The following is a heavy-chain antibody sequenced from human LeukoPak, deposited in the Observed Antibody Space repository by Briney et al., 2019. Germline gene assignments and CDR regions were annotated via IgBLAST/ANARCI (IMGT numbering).Heavy chain of an antibody. Sequence: SETLSLTCTVSGGSISSSSYYWGWIRQPPGKRLEWIGSIYYSGSTCYNPSLKSRVTISVDTSKNQFSLKLSSVTAADTAVYYCARQGTYSSSWYFAFDIWGQGTMVTVSS. J-gene: IGHJ3*02. CDR1: GGSISSSSYY. CDR3: ARQGTYSSSWYFAFDI. CDR2: IYYSGST. D-gene: IGHD6-13*01. V-gene: IGHV4-39*01.